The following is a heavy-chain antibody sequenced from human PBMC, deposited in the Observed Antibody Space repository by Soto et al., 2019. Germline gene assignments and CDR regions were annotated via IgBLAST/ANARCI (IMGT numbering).Heavy chain of an antibody. CDR3: ARDGAPYGSGSFYNWFDP. CDR2: ISYDGSNK. CDR1: GFTFSSYA. D-gene: IGHD3-10*01. Sequence: PGGSLRLSCAASGFTFSSYAMHWVRQAPGKGLEWVAVISYDGSNKYYADSVKGRFTISRDNSKNTLYLQMSSLRAEDTAVYYCARDGAPYGSGSFYNWFDPWGQGTLVTVSS. J-gene: IGHJ5*02. V-gene: IGHV3-30-3*01.